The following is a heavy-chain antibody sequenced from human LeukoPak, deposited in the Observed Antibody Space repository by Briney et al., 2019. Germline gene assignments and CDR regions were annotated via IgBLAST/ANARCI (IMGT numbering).Heavy chain of an antibody. CDR1: ADSFSSHY. Sequence: SETLSLSCAVSADSFSSHYWTWIRQAPGKGLEWIGYISYIGSTNYNPSLKSRVTISIDTSKNQFSLKLSSVTAADTAVYYCARDLVTVTKGFDIWGQGTMVSVSS. J-gene: IGHJ3*02. V-gene: IGHV4-59*11. D-gene: IGHD4-17*01. CDR2: ISYIGST. CDR3: ARDLVTVTKGFDI.